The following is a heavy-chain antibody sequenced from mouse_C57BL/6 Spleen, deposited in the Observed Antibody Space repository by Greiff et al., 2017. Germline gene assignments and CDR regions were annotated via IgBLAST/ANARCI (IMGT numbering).Heavy chain of an antibody. J-gene: IGHJ2*01. CDR2: INPGSGGT. Sequence: VKLQESGAELVRPGTSVKVSCKASGYAFTNYLIEWVKQRPGQGLEWIGVINPGSGGTNYNEKFKGKATLTADKSSSTAYMQLSSLTSEDSAVYFCARLDTTVVYFDYWGQGTTLTVSS. V-gene: IGHV1-54*01. CDR3: ARLDTTVVYFDY. D-gene: IGHD1-1*01. CDR1: GYAFTNYL.